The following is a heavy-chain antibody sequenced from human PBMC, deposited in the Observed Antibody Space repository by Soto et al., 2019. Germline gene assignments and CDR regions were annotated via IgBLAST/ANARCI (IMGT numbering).Heavy chain of an antibody. J-gene: IGHJ6*02. V-gene: IGHV2-5*02. D-gene: IGHD6-13*01. CDR3: AHYSSIQTRTYGMDV. CDR2: IHWDDDN. Sequence: QITLKESGPTLVKPTQTLTLTCTFSGFSLSTSGVGVGWIRQPPGKALEWLALIHWDDDNRNSPSLKSRLTITKDTSKNQGVLTRTNMDPVDTATYYCAHYSSIQTRTYGMDVWGQGTTVTVSS. CDR1: GFSLSTSGVG.